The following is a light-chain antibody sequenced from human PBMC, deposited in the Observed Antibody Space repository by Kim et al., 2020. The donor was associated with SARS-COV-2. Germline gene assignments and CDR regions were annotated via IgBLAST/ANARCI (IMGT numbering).Light chain of an antibody. J-gene: IGKJ2*01. Sequence: EIVLTQSPATLSLSPGERATLSCGASQTLTNDYLAWYQQKPGLAPRLLIYDASTRATGIPDRFSGSGSGTDFTLTISRLEPEDFAVYYCQQFFSSPYTFGQGTKLEI. CDR1: QTLTNDY. CDR3: QQFFSSPYT. CDR2: DAS. V-gene: IGKV3D-20*01.